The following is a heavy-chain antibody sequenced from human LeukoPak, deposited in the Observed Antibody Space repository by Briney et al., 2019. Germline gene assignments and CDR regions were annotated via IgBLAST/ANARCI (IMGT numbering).Heavy chain of an antibody. D-gene: IGHD3-3*01. CDR1: GFSLTTSGVG. J-gene: IGHJ5*02. V-gene: IGHV2-5*01. CDR2: IYWNDDK. Sequence: SGPTLVKPSQTLTLTCTFSGFSLTTSGVGVGWIRQPPGKALEWLALIYWNDDKRYSPSLKSRLTITKDTSKNQVALTMTNMDPVDTAIYYCAHSTPGSMTIFGVVQDGWFDPWGQGTLVTVSS. CDR3: AHSTPGSMTIFGVVQDGWFDP.